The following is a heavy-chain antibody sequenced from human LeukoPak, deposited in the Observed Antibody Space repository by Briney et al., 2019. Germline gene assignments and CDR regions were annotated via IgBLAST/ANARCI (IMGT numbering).Heavy chain of an antibody. CDR1: GGSFSGYY. CDR3: GSGADELNL. CDR2: INHSGST. V-gene: IGHV4-34*01. J-gene: IGHJ5*02. D-gene: IGHD1-1*01. Sequence: SETLSLTCAVYGGSFSGYYWSWIRQPPGKGLEWIGEINHSGSTNYNPSLKSRVTISVDTSKNQFSLKLSSVTAADRDVYYCGSGADELNLWGQGILVTVSS.